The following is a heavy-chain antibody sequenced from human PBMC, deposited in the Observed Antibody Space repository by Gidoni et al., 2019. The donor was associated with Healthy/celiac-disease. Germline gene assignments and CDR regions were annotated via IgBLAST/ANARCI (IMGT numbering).Heavy chain of an antibody. D-gene: IGHD2-2*01. CDR3: AREEYCSSTSCYAAWFDP. CDR2: IYYSGST. J-gene: IGHJ5*02. V-gene: IGHV4-31*03. CDR1: GGSISSGGYY. Sequence: QVQLQESGPGLVKPSQTLSLTCTVSGGSISSGGYYWSWIRQHPGKGLEWIGYIYYSGSTYYNPSLKSRVTISVDTSKNQFSLKLSSVTAADTAVYYCAREEYCSSTSCYAAWFDPWGQGTLVTVSS.